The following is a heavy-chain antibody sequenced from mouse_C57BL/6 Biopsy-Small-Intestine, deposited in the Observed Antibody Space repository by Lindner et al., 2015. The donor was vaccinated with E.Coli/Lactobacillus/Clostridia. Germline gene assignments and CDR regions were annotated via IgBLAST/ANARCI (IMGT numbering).Heavy chain of an antibody. CDR3: VRDAGTYFDY. J-gene: IGHJ2*01. CDR1: GYTFTDYS. CDR2: IYPKNGGH. D-gene: IGHD4-1*01. V-gene: IGHV1-34*01. Sequence: VQLQESGPELVKPGASVKMSCKASGYTFTDYSMHWVKQSHGKSLEWIGYIYPKNGGHGYNQKFKGKATLTLDKSSSTAYMELRSLTSEESAVYYCVRDAGTYFDYWGQGTTLTVSS.